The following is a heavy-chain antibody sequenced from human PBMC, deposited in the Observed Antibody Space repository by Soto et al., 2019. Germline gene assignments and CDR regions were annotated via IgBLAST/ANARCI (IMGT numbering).Heavy chain of an antibody. V-gene: IGHV4-30-2*01. J-gene: IGHJ6*02. Sequence: SETLRLTCAVSGGSSSSGGYSWSWIRQPPGKGLEWIGYIYHSGSTYYNPSLKSRVTISVDRSKNQFSLKLSSVTAADTAVYYCARDLGDYGDYAYYYCGMDVWGQRTTVTVSS. D-gene: IGHD4-17*01. CDR2: IYHSGST. CDR1: GGSSSSGGYS. CDR3: ARDLGDYGDYAYYYCGMDV.